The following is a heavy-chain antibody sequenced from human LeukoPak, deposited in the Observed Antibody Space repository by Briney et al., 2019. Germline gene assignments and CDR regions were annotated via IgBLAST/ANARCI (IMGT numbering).Heavy chain of an antibody. Sequence: GESLKISCKGSGYIFTSYWIAWVRQMPGKGLEWMGIIYPGDSDTRYSPSFQGQVTISADKSFSTAYLQWSSLKASDTAMYYCARDSGIYGNRHNYFDYWGQGTLVTVSS. CDR3: ARDSGIYGNRHNYFDY. D-gene: IGHD1-14*01. CDR1: GYIFTSYW. CDR2: IYPGDSDT. J-gene: IGHJ4*02. V-gene: IGHV5-51*01.